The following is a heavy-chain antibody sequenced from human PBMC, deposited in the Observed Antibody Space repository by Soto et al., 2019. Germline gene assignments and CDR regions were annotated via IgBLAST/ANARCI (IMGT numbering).Heavy chain of an antibody. CDR2: ISGYNGDT. Sequence: QGQLVQSGGEVKKSGASVKVSRKASGYTFSRYGISWVRQAPGQGLEWMGWISGYNGDTNYAQKFQGRVTMTIDTSTTTAYMELRSLTSDDTAVYYCAKNGQPPYYYYGLDVWGQGTTVTVSS. J-gene: IGHJ6*02. V-gene: IGHV1-18*01. CDR1: GYTFSRYG. D-gene: IGHD2-8*01. CDR3: AKNGQPPYYYYGLDV.